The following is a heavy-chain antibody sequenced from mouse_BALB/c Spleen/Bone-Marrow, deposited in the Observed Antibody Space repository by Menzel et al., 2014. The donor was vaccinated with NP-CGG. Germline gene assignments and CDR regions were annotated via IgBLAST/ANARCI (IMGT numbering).Heavy chain of an antibody. CDR2: IWGDGST. V-gene: IGHV2-6-7*01. D-gene: IGHD2-10*02. CDR3: AREGPYGNYAMDY. Sequence: QVQLQQSEPGLVAPSQSLSITCTVSGFSLTGYGVNWVRQPPGKGLEWLGMIWGDGSTDYNSALKSRLSISKDNSKSQVFLKMNSLQTDDTARYYCAREGPYGNYAMDYWGQGTSVTVSS. J-gene: IGHJ4*01. CDR1: GFSLTGYG.